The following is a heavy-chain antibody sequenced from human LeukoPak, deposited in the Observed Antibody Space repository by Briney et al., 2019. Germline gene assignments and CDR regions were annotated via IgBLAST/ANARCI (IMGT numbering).Heavy chain of an antibody. Sequence: ASVKVSCKASGCTFSSYAISWVRQAPGQGLEWMGWISAYNGNTNYAQKLQGRVTMTTDTSPNTAYMELRSLRSEDTAVYYCARHPVDFTGIINYYYMDVWGKGTTVTVSS. CDR3: ARHPVDFTGIINYYYMDV. J-gene: IGHJ6*03. CDR1: GCTFSSYA. V-gene: IGHV1-18*01. D-gene: IGHD2-15*01. CDR2: ISAYNGNT.